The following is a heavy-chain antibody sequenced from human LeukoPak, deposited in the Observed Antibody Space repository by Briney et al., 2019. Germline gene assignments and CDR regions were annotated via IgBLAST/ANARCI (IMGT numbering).Heavy chain of an antibody. CDR2: IRYDGSNK. Sequence: GGSLRLSCAASGFTFSSYGMHWVRQAPGKGLEWVAFIRYDGSNKYYADSVKGRFTISRDNSRNTLYLHVNSLRPEDTAAYYCAKVRYCSGVNCYPDDNWGQGTLVTVSS. D-gene: IGHD2-15*01. CDR3: AKVRYCSGVNCYPDDN. V-gene: IGHV3-30*02. CDR1: GFTFSSYG. J-gene: IGHJ4*02.